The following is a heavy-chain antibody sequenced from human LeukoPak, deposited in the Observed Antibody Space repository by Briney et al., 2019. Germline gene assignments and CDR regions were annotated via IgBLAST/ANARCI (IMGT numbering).Heavy chain of an antibody. V-gene: IGHV4-34*01. CDR2: INHSGST. CDR3: ARHSAYSSPSGLNL. Sequence: PSETLSLTCAVYGGSFSGYYWSGIRQSPGKGLEWIGEINHSGSTNYNPSLKSRVIISLDTSKNQFSLKLSSLTAADTAVFYCARHSAYSSPSGLNLWGQGTLVTVAS. CDR1: GGSFSGYY. J-gene: IGHJ5*02. D-gene: IGHD6-6*01.